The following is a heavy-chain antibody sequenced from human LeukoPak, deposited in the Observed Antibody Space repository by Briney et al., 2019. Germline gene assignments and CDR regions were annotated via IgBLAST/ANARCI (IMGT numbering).Heavy chain of an antibody. Sequence: GSLRLSCAASGFTFSSYAMHLVRQAPGKGLEYVSAISSNGGSTYYANSVKGRFTISRDNSKNTLYLQMGSLRAEDMAVYYCARGQTFTIFGVVTGSGAFDIWGQGTMVTVSS. CDR1: GFTFSSYA. CDR3: ARGQTFTIFGVVTGSGAFDI. J-gene: IGHJ3*02. D-gene: IGHD3-3*01. V-gene: IGHV3-64*01. CDR2: ISSNGGST.